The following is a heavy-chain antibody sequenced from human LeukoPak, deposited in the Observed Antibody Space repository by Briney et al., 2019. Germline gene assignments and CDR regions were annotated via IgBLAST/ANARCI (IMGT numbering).Heavy chain of an antibody. Sequence: SSETLSLTCAVYGGSFSGYYWSWIRQPPGKGLEWIGEINHSGSTNYNPSLKSRVTISIDTSKNQFSLKLSSVTAADTAVYYCARAPDRYCSSTSCDYWGQGTLVTVSS. V-gene: IGHV4-34*01. CDR1: GGSFSGYY. CDR3: ARAPDRYCSSTSCDY. D-gene: IGHD2-2*01. J-gene: IGHJ4*02. CDR2: INHSGST.